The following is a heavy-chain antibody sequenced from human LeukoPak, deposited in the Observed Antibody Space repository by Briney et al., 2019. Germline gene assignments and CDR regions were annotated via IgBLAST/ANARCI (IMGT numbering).Heavy chain of an antibody. J-gene: IGHJ4*02. CDR3: IPEYLRSGRIFGVVRSVDY. CDR2: IRSKANSYAT. D-gene: IGHD3-3*01. CDR1: GFTFSGSA. Sequence: GGSLRLSCAASGFTFSGSAMHWVRQASGKGLEWVGRIRSKANSYATAYAASVKGRFTISRDDSKNTAYLQMNSLKTEDTAVYYCIPEYLRSGRIFGVVRSVDYWGQGTLVTVSS. V-gene: IGHV3-73*01.